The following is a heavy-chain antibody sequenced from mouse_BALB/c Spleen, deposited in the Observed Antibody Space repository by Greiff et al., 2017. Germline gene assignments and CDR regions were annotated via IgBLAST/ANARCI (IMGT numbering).Heavy chain of an antibody. CDR1: GFTFSSYA. V-gene: IGHV5-9-4*01. D-gene: IGHD2-2*01. J-gene: IGHJ4*01. Sequence: EVQLQESGGGLVKPGGSLKLSCAASGFTFSSYAMSWVRQSPEKRLEWVAEISSGGSYPYYPDTVTGRCTISRDTAKNTLYLEMSSLRSEDTAMYYCARGGYDDGYAMDYWGQGTSVTVSS. CDR2: ISSGGSYP. CDR3: ARGGYDDGYAMDY.